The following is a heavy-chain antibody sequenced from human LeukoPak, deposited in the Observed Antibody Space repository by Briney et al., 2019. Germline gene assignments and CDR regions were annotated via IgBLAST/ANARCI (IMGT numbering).Heavy chain of an antibody. Sequence: GGSLRLSCAASGFTFSDYYMSWIRQAAGKELECVSYISSSRNTIYYADSVKGRFTISRDNAKNSLYLQMNSLRAEDTAVYYCARVGIHDFWSGYYRGGYYYYYMDVWGKGTTVTVSS. V-gene: IGHV3-11*01. D-gene: IGHD3-3*01. CDR1: GFTFSDYY. J-gene: IGHJ6*03. CDR2: ISSSRNTI. CDR3: ARVGIHDFWSGYYRGGYYYYYMDV.